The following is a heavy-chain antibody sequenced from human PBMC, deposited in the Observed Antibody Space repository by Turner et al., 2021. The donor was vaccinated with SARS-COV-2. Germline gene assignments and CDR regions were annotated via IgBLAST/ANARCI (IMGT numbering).Heavy chain of an antibody. V-gene: IGHV4-39*01. CDR2: IYYSGST. CDR3: ATSTVAGTELNYYGMDA. CDR1: DGSISSSSYH. J-gene: IGHJ6*02. Sequence: QMQLQESGPGLVTPSDTLSHTCTVSDGSISSSSYHWGWIRQPPGKGLEWNGGIYYSGSTYYNPSLKSRVTISVDTSKNQFSLKLSSVTAADTAVYYCATSTVAGTELNYYGMDAWGQGTTVTVSS. D-gene: IGHD6-13*01.